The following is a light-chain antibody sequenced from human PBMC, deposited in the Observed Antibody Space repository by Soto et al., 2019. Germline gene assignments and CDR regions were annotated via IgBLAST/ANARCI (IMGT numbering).Light chain of an antibody. J-gene: IGLJ3*02. V-gene: IGLV2-11*01. CDR3: RSYAGSYTWV. CDR2: DVS. CDR1: SSDVGGYNY. Sequence: QSALTQPRSVSGSPGQSVTISCTGTSSDVGGYNYVSWYRHHPGKAPKSMIYDVSKRPSGVPDRFSGSKSGDTASLTISGLQAEDEADYYCRSYAGSYTWVFGGGTKLTVL.